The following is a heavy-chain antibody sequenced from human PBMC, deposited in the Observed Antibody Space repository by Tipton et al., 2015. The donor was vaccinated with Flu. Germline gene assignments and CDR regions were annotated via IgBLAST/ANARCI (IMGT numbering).Heavy chain of an antibody. J-gene: IGHJ6*02. CDR3: ARQYYDFWRGYYTSYAYCYGMDV. V-gene: IGHV4-59*01. Sequence: TLSLTCTVSGGSISSYYWSWIRQPPGKGLEWIGYIYYSGSTNYNPSLKSRVTISVDTSKNQFSLKLSSVTAADTAVYYCARQYYDFWRGYYTSYAYCYGMDVWGQGTSVTVSS. CDR2: IYYSGST. D-gene: IGHD3-3*01. CDR1: GGSISSYY.